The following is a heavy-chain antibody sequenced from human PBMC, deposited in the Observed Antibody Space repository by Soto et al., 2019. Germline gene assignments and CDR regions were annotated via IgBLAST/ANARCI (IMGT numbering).Heavy chain of an antibody. CDR3: ATAIADDAFDI. Sequence: ASVKVCCKASGYTFTSYAMHWVRQAPGQRLEWMGWINAGNGNTKYSQKFQGRVTITRDTSASTAYMELSSLRSEDTAVYYCATAIADDAFDIWGRGTMVTVSS. CDR1: GYTFTSYA. CDR2: INAGNGNT. D-gene: IGHD2-2*01. V-gene: IGHV1-3*01. J-gene: IGHJ3*02.